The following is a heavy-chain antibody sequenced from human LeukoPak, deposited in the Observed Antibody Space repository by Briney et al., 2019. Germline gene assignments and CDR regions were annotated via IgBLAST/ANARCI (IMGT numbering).Heavy chain of an antibody. CDR1: ADTFSSYA. J-gene: IGHJ4*02. V-gene: IGHV1-69*06. Sequence: SVKVSCKASADTFSSYAINWVRQAPGQGLEWMGGIIPILSTTHYAQKFQGRVTITADKSTTTVDMELTSLRSEDTAFDYGAGQSMAAPSVDYWGQGTLVTVSS. CDR3: AGQSMAAPSVDY. CDR2: IIPILSTT. D-gene: IGHD6-6*01.